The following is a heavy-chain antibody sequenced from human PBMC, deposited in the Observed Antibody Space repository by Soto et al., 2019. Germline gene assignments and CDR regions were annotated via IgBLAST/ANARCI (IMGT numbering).Heavy chain of an antibody. Sequence: QVQLMQSGAEVKKPGASVKVSCKASGDTFTDYYIHWVRQAPGQGLEWMGTVNPSGGHTTYAQHILGRVSMTRHTSTSTLHMELTSLTSDGTAMYYCARVGHVVVVTAALAYWGQGTLVTVSS. V-gene: IGHV1-46*01. J-gene: IGHJ4*02. CDR1: GDTFTDYY. D-gene: IGHD2-21*02. CDR3: ARVGHVVVVTAALAY. CDR2: VNPSGGHT.